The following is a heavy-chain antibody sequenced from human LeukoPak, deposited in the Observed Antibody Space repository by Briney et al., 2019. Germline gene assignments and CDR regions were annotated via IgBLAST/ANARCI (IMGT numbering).Heavy chain of an antibody. CDR1: GGSFSGYY. V-gene: IGHV4-34*01. Sequence: PSETLSLTCAVYGGSFSGYYWCWIRQPPGKGLEWIGEINHSGSTNYNPSLKSRVTISVDTSKNQFSLKLSSVTAADTAVYYCARGMRKQRYYYYMDVWGKGTTVTVSS. J-gene: IGHJ6*03. D-gene: IGHD6-25*01. CDR3: ARGMRKQRYYYYMDV. CDR2: INHSGST.